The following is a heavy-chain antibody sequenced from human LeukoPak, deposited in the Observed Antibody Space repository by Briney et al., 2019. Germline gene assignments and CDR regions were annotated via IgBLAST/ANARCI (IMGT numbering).Heavy chain of an antibody. CDR2: INTVASYI. Sequence: GGSLRLSYAASGFTFSSFSFNWVRQGPGKGLEWVSSINTVASYIYYADSVKGRFTISRDNAKNSLYLQMNSLRAEDTGVYYCARLRRNSDKSGFYYYYDYWGQGTLVTVSS. CDR3: ARLRRNSDKSGFYYYYDY. D-gene: IGHD3-22*01. J-gene: IGHJ4*02. V-gene: IGHV3-21*06. CDR1: GFTFSSFS.